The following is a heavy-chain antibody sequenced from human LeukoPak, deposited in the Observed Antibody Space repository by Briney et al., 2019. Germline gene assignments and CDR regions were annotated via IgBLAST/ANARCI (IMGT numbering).Heavy chain of an antibody. CDR2: ISGSGGST. J-gene: IGHJ4*02. Sequence: GGSLRLSCAASGFTFSSYAMSRVRQAPGKGLEWVSAISGSGGSTYYADSVKGRFTISRDNSKNTLQMNSLRAEDTAVYYCAKGGAWELRPFDYWGQGTLVTVSS. CDR3: AKGGAWELRPFDY. V-gene: IGHV3-23*01. D-gene: IGHD1-26*01. CDR1: GFTFSSYA.